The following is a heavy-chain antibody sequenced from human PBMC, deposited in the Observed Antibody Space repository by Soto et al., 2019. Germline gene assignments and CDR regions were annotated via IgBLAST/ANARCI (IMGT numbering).Heavy chain of an antibody. V-gene: IGHV3-48*02. D-gene: IGHD3-16*01. J-gene: IGHJ5*01. CDR2: ISNTDI. CDR3: VRDWGYILDS. Sequence: LRLSCAASGFTFSSYSINWVRQAPGKGLEWLSYISNTDIRYADSVKGRFTISRDNAKKSLSLLMNSLRDEDTAVYYCVRDWGYILDSWGQGTLVTVSS. CDR1: GFTFSSYS.